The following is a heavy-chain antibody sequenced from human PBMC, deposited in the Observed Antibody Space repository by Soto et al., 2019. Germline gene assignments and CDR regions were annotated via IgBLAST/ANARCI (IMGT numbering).Heavy chain of an antibody. CDR1: GYTFTSYD. Sequence: ASAKVSCKASGYTFTSYDINWVRQATGQGLEWMGWMNPNSGNTSYAQKFQGRVTMTRNTSIITAYMELSSLRSEDTAAFYCARATGGSYDFDSWGQGTLVTVSS. J-gene: IGHJ5*01. V-gene: IGHV1-8*01. CDR2: MNPNSGNT. D-gene: IGHD1-26*01. CDR3: ARATGGSYDFDS.